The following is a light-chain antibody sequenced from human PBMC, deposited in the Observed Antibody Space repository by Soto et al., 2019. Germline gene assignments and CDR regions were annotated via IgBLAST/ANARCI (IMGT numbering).Light chain of an antibody. CDR2: GAS. Sequence: EVVLTQSPVTLSLSPGERATLSCRASQSVSSPYLAWYQQKPGQPPRLFIYGASSRATDIPDRFIGSGSGTEFTLTIARLAPEDFAMYYCQQYGSSPFTFGPGTKVDI. CDR1: QSVSSPY. V-gene: IGKV3-20*01. CDR3: QQYGSSPFT. J-gene: IGKJ3*01.